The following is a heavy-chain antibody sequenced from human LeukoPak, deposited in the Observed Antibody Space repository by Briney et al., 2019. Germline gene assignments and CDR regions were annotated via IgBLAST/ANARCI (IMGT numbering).Heavy chain of an antibody. CDR2: ISSSSSTM. CDR3: ARDPGTYYYYYMDV. Sequence: GGSLRLSCAASGFTFSSYGMNWVRQAPGKGLEWVSYISSSSSTMCYADSVKGRFTISRDNAKNSLYLQMNSLRAEDTAVYYCARDPGTYYYYYMDVWGKGTTVTVSS. CDR1: GFTFSSYG. J-gene: IGHJ6*03. V-gene: IGHV3-48*01.